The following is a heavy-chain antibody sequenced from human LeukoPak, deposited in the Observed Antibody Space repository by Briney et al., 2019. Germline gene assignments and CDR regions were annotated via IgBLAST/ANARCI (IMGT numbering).Heavy chain of an antibody. J-gene: IGHJ6*03. Sequence: SETLSLTCTVSAGSISSTTYYWGWIRQPPGKGLEWIGSIRYSGNTYSNPSLKSRVTISVDTSKNQFSLKLSSVTAADTAVYYCARHSNYYYYYMDVWGKGTTVTLSS. CDR1: AGSISSTTYY. CDR2: IRYSGNT. CDR3: ARHSNYYYYYMDV. D-gene: IGHD2/OR15-2a*01. V-gene: IGHV4-39*01.